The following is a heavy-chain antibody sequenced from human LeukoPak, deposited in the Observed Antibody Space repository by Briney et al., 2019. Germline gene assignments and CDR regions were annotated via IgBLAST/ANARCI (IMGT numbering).Heavy chain of an antibody. Sequence: SVKVSCKASGGTFSSYAISWVRQAPGQGLEWMGRIIPIFGTANYAQKFQGRVTITADKSTSTAYMELSSLRSEDTAVYYCARGVAGTSLYYFDYWGQGTLVTVFS. D-gene: IGHD6-19*01. CDR1: GGTFSSYA. CDR2: IIPIFGTA. J-gene: IGHJ4*02. CDR3: ARGVAGTSLYYFDY. V-gene: IGHV1-69*06.